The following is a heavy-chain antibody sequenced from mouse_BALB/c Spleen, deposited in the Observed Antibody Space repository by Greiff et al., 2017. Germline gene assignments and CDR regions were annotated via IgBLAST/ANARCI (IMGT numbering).Heavy chain of an antibody. CDR1: GYTFTSYW. J-gene: IGHJ2*01. CDR3: AREGSSFDY. Sequence: VQLQQPGAELVKPGASVKLSCKASGYTFTSYWMHWVKQRPGQGLEWIGEINPSNGRTNYNEKFKSKATLTVDKSSSTAYMQLSSLTSEDSAVYYCAREGSSFDYWGQGTTLTVSS. V-gene: IGHV1S81*02. CDR2: INPSNGRT. D-gene: IGHD1-1*01.